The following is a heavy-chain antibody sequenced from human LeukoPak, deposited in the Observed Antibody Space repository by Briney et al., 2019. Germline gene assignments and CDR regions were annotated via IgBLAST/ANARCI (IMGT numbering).Heavy chain of an antibody. V-gene: IGHV4-59*02. CDR1: GGSVSDYY. Sequence: SETLSLTCTISGGSVSDYYWSWIRQSPGKGLEWIGYIYYTGSTTYNPSLKSRVTISVDTSKNQFSLKLSSVTAADTAVYYCARNIVGANNYYYYYYMDVWGKGTTVTVSS. CDR2: IYYTGST. CDR3: ARNIVGANNYYYYYYMDV. D-gene: IGHD1-26*01. J-gene: IGHJ6*03.